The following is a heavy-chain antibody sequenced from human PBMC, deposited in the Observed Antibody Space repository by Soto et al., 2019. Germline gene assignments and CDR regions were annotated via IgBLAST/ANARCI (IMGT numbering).Heavy chain of an antibody. V-gene: IGHV3-74*01. CDR2: INSDGSVS. J-gene: IGHJ6*03. D-gene: IGHD2-15*01. Sequence: EVQLVESGGGLVQPGGSLRLSCVASGFTFSNYWMYWVRQAPGEGLVWVSRINSDGSVSSYADSVKGRLTICRDNVKNTLYLQMDSLRDEDTAVYYCARGDCVGGTCYSLAGSFYYYMDVWGKGTTVTVFS. CDR3: ARGDCVGGTCYSLAGSFYYYMDV. CDR1: GFTFSNYW.